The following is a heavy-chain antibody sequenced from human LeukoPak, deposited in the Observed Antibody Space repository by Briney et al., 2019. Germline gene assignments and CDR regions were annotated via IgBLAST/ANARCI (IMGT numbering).Heavy chain of an antibody. V-gene: IGHV3-74*01. Sequence: QPGGSLSLSCAASGFTFSRYRMQWVRHTPGKGLVWVSRINSDGSSTTYADSVKGRFTISRDNAKNTLFLEMNSLRAEDTAIYYCGKGGGAATFDFWGQGILVVVSS. D-gene: IGHD1-26*01. CDR1: GFTFSRYR. J-gene: IGHJ4*02. CDR2: INSDGSST. CDR3: GKGGGAATFDF.